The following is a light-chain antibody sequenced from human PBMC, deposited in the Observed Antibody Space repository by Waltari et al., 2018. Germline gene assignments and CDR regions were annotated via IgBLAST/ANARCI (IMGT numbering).Light chain of an antibody. V-gene: IGLV6-57*01. CDR1: SGSIASNY. J-gene: IGLJ2*01. Sequence: NFMLTQPHSVSESPGKTVTISCTRSSGSIASNYVQWYQQRPGSSPTTVVYEYNQRPSWVPDRFSGSIDSSSNSASLTISGLKTEDEADYYCQSYDSSSVVFGGGTKLTVL. CDR3: QSYDSSSVV. CDR2: EYN.